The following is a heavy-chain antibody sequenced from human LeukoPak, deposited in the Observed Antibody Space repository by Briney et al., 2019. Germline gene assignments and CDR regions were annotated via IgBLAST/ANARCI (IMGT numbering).Heavy chain of an antibody. J-gene: IGHJ5*02. D-gene: IGHD5-18*01. Sequence: GGSLRLSCAASGFTFSSYWMSWVRQAPGKGLEWVANIKQDGSEKCYVDSVKGRFTISRDNAKNSLYLQMNSLRAEDTAVYYCARAADTAMVVSWFDPWGQGTLVTVSS. V-gene: IGHV3-7*03. CDR1: GFTFSSYW. CDR3: ARAADTAMVVSWFDP. CDR2: IKQDGSEK.